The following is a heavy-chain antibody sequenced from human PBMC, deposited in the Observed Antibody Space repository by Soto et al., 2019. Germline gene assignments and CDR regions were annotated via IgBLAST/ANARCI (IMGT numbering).Heavy chain of an antibody. Sequence: PSETLSLTCTVSGGSISSSSYYWGWIRQPPGKGLEWIGSIYYSGSTYYNPSLKSRVTISVDTSENQFSLKLSSVTAADTAVYYCARLSGYDMGYYYYYGMDVWGQGTTVTVSS. V-gene: IGHV4-39*01. CDR3: ARLSGYDMGYYYYYGMDV. J-gene: IGHJ6*02. D-gene: IGHD5-12*01. CDR2: IYYSGST. CDR1: GGSISSSSYY.